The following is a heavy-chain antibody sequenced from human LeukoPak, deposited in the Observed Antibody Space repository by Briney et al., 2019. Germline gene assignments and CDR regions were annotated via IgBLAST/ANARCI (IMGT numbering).Heavy chain of an antibody. CDR1: GGSISSGSYY. V-gene: IGHV4-61*02. J-gene: IGHJ3*02. Sequence: SETLSPTCTVSGGSISSGSYYWSWIRQPAGKGLEWIGRIYTSGSTNYNPSLKSRVTISVDTSKNQFSLKLSSVTAADTAVYYCARFNYYDSPRPGAFDIWGQGTMVTVTS. CDR2: IYTSGST. D-gene: IGHD3-22*01. CDR3: ARFNYYDSPRPGAFDI.